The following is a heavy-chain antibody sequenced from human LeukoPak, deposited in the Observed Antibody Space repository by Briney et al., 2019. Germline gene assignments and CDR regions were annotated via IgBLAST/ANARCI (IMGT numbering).Heavy chain of an antibody. CDR1: GFTFSYYT. Sequence: GGSLRLSCAASGFTFSYYTMNWVRQAPGKGLEWVSSISSSSTYIYYADSVKGRFTISRGNAKNTLYLQMNSLRAEDTAMYYRAKDMGRRSIAVDGPKYRSAWYLDYWGQGTLVTVSS. CDR2: ISSSSTYI. J-gene: IGHJ4*02. D-gene: IGHD6-13*01. V-gene: IGHV3-21*01. CDR3: AKDMGRRSIAVDGPKYRSAWYLDY.